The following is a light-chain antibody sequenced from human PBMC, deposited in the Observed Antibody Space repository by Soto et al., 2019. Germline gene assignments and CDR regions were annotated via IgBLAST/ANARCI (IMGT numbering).Light chain of an antibody. Sequence: EIVLPQSPATLSLSPGERATLSCRASQSVSSYLAWYQKKPGHAPRLLIYDASNSATGIPARFSGSGSGTDVTLTISSLEPEDLAVYYCQQRSNWPLTFGGGTKVEIK. V-gene: IGKV3-11*01. CDR3: QQRSNWPLT. J-gene: IGKJ4*01. CDR2: DAS. CDR1: QSVSSY.